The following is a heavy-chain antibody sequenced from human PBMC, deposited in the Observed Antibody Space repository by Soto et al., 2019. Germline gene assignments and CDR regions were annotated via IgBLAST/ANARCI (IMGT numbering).Heavy chain of an antibody. J-gene: IGHJ6*02. CDR2: IIPIFGTA. CDR3: ARGPIVYRRLVGGGDYYYYGMAV. CDR1: GGTFSSYA. Sequence: QVQRVQSGAEVKKPGSSVKVSCKASGGTFSSYAISWVRQAPGQGLEWMGGIIPIFGTANYAQKFQGRVTITAAESTSTAYMELSSLRSEDTAVYHCARGPIVYRRLVGGGDYYYYGMAVWGQGTTVTVSS. V-gene: IGHV1-69*01. D-gene: IGHD6-19*01.